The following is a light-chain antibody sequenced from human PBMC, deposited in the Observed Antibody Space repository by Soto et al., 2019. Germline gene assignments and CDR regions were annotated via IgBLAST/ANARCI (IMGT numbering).Light chain of an antibody. Sequence: EIVLTQSPGTLSLSPGERATLSCRASQSVSSSYLAWYQQKHGQAPRLLIYGASSRATGIPDRFSGSGSGTDVTLTISRLEPEDFAVYYCQQYGSSPGTFGQGTKVDIK. V-gene: IGKV3-20*01. J-gene: IGKJ1*01. CDR2: GAS. CDR3: QQYGSSPGT. CDR1: QSVSSSY.